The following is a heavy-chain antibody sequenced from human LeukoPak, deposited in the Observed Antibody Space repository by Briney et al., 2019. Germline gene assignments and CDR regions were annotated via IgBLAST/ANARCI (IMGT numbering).Heavy chain of an antibody. D-gene: IGHD3-22*01. CDR2: ISSSSSYI. CDR1: GFTFSSYA. Sequence: PGGSLRLSCAASGFTFSSYAMSWVRQAPGKGLEWVSSISSSSSYIYYADSVKGRFTISRDNAKNSLYLQMNSLRAEDTAVYYCARELTYYYDSSALDYWGQGTLVTVSS. CDR3: ARELTYYYDSSALDY. J-gene: IGHJ4*02. V-gene: IGHV3-21*01.